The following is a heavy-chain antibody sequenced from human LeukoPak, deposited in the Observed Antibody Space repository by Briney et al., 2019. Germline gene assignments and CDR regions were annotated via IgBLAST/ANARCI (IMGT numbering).Heavy chain of an antibody. CDR1: GFSFSGHW. D-gene: IGHD6-6*01. V-gene: IGHV3-74*01. CDR2: ISPTGSTT. J-gene: IGHJ4*02. CDR3: ARGPNSNWSGLDF. Sequence: GGSLRFSCTASGFSFSGHWMHWARHLPGMRLVWVSRISPTGSTTSYADSVKGRFTVSRDNAKNTLYLQVNNLRAEDTAVYYCARGPNSNWSGLDFWGQGTLLTVSA.